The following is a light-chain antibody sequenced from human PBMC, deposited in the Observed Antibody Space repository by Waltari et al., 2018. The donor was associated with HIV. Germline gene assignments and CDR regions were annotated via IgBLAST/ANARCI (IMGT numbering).Light chain of an antibody. CDR1: SSNIGRNT. CDR3: ATWDDSLNGRVV. V-gene: IGLV1-44*01. Sequence: QSVLTQPPSASGTPGQRVTISCSGSSSNIGRNTVDWYQQPPGTAPKFPIYVDNPRPSGVPDRFSGSKSGTSASLAISGLQSEDEGDYYCATWDDSLNGRVVFGGGTKLTVL. CDR2: VDN. J-gene: IGLJ2*01.